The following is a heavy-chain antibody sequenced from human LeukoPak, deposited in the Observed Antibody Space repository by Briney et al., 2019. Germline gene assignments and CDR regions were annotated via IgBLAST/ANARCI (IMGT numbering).Heavy chain of an antibody. CDR3: ATFTTGGSDDAFDI. CDR1: GYTFTNYG. Sequence: ASVKVSCKASGYTFTNYGITWVRQAPGQGLEWMGWISTYNGDTNYAQKLQGRVTMTTDTSTSTAYMELRSLRSDDTAVYYCATFTTGGSDDAFDIWGQGTMVTVSS. V-gene: IGHV1-18*01. D-gene: IGHD7-27*01. J-gene: IGHJ3*02. CDR2: ISTYNGDT.